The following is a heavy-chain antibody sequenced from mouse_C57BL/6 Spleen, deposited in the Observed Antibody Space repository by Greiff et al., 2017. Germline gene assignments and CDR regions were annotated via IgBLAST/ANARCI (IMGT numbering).Heavy chain of an antibody. J-gene: IGHJ2*01. CDR2: IRSKSNNDAT. CDR1: GFSFNTYA. Sequence: EVQGVESGGGLVQPKGSLKLSCAASGFSFNTYAMNWVRQAPGKGLEWVARIRSKSNNDATYYDDSVKDRFTISRDDSESMLYLQMNNLKTEDTAMYYCVRSPRGPGYYFDYWGQGTTLTVSS. CDR3: VRSPRGPGYYFDY. V-gene: IGHV10-1*01.